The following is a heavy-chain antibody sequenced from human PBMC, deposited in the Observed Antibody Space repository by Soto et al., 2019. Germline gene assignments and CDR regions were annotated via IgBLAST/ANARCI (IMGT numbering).Heavy chain of an antibody. Sequence: SETLSLTCAVYGGSFSGYYWSWIRQPPGKGLEWIGEINHSGSTNYNPSLKSRVTISVDTSKNQFSLKLSSVTAADTAVYYCARTYSSGCPHFWGQGTLVTVSS. CDR1: GGSFSGYY. V-gene: IGHV4-34*01. CDR3: ARTYSSGCPHF. J-gene: IGHJ4*02. CDR2: INHSGST. D-gene: IGHD6-19*01.